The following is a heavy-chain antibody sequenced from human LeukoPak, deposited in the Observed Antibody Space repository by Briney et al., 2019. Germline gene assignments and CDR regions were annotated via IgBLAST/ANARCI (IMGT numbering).Heavy chain of an antibody. Sequence: GGSLRLSCAASGFTFSSNWMHWVREGLGKGLVWVSYINSDGSTTNYADSVKGRITISRDNAKNTLYLQMNSLRVEDTAVYYCARTEYCNTTTCKYASIWGQGTMVTVSS. CDR3: ARTEYCNTTTCKYASI. D-gene: IGHD2/OR15-2a*01. V-gene: IGHV3-74*01. J-gene: IGHJ3*02. CDR1: GFTFSSNW. CDR2: INSDGSTT.